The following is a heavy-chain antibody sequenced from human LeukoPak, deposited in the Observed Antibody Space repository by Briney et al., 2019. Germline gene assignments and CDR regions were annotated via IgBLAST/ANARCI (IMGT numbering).Heavy chain of an antibody. J-gene: IGHJ5*02. CDR3: ARDWGSSSGWYNWFDP. D-gene: IGHD6-19*01. CDR1: GYTFTSYY. Sequence: ASVKVSCKASGYTFTSYYMHWVRQAPGQGLEWMGIINPSGGSTSYAQKFQGRVTMTRDMSTSTVYMELSSLRSEDTAVYYCARDWGSSSGWYNWFDPWGQGTLVTVSS. V-gene: IGHV1-46*01. CDR2: INPSGGST.